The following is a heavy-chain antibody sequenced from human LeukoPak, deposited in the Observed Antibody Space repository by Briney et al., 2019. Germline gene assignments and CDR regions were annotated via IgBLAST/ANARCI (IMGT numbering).Heavy chain of an antibody. CDR2: IWYDGSNK. CDR1: GFTFSSYG. V-gene: IGHV3-33*01. J-gene: IGHJ5*02. D-gene: IGHD2-2*01. Sequence: SGGSLRLSCAASGFTFSSYGMHWVRQAPGKGLEWVAVIWYDGSNKYYADSVKGRFTISRDNSKNTLYLQMNSLRAEDTAVYYCARDYCSSTSCYAGWFGELGVSWFDPWGQGTLVTVSS. CDR3: ARDYCSSTSCYAGWFGELGVSWFDP.